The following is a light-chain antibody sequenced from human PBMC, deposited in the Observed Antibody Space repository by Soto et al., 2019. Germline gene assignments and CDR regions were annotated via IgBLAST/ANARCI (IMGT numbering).Light chain of an antibody. CDR1: SSNIGAGYD. Sequence: QPVLTQPPSVSGAPGQRVTISCTGSSSNIGAGYDVHWYQQLPGTAPKLLIYGNSNRPSGVPDRFSGSKSGTSASLAITGLKAEDEADYYCQSYYSSLSGSYVFGTGTKLTVL. J-gene: IGLJ1*01. CDR2: GNS. V-gene: IGLV1-40*01. CDR3: QSYYSSLSGSYV.